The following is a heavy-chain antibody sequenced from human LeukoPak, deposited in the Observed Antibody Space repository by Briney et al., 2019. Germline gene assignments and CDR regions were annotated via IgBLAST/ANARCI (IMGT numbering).Heavy chain of an antibody. V-gene: IGHV3-33*01. CDR3: ARGLVGYYYGMDV. Sequence: PGGSLRLSCAASGFTFSSYGMHWVRQAPGKGLEWVAVIWYDGSNKYYADSVKGRFTISRDNSKNTLYLQMNSLRAEDTAVYYCARGLVGYYYGMDVWGQGTTATVSS. CDR1: GFTFSSYG. D-gene: IGHD3-16*01. CDR2: IWYDGSNK. J-gene: IGHJ6*02.